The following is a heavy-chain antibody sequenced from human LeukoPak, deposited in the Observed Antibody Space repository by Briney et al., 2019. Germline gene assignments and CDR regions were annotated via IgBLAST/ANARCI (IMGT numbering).Heavy chain of an antibody. CDR1: GFTFSTYA. J-gene: IGHJ4*02. D-gene: IGHD3-22*01. V-gene: IGHV3-23*01. CDR2: ISGSVGRA. Sequence: GGSLRLSCAASGFTFSTYAMSWVRQAPGKGLEWVSGISGSVGRAYYADSVEGRFTVSRDNSKNTLYLQMNSLRAEDTAVYYCAKEDYYESSGTPDNWGQGTLVTVSS. CDR3: AKEDYYESSGTPDN.